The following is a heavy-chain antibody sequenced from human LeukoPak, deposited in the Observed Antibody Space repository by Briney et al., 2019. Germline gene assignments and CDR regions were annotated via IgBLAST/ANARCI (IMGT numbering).Heavy chain of an antibody. CDR2: IYYSGST. Sequence: SETLSLTCTVSGGSISSYYWSWIRQPPGKGLEWSGYIYYSGSTNYNPSLKSRVTISVDTSKNQFSLKLSSVTAADTAVYYCARGEDGTGDYRPTYFDSWGQGTLVTVSS. D-gene: IGHD4-17*01. V-gene: IGHV4-59*12. J-gene: IGHJ4*02. CDR3: ARGEDGTGDYRPTYFDS. CDR1: GGSISSYY.